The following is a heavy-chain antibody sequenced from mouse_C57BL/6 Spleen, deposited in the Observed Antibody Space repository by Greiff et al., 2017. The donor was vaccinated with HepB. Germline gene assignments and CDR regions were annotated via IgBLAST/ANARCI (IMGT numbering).Heavy chain of an antibody. CDR1: GFTFSDYG. V-gene: IGHV5-17*01. CDR3: ARGYYGSSYVFAY. CDR2: ISSGSSTI. J-gene: IGHJ3*01. Sequence: EVNVVESGGGLVKPGGSLKLSCAASGFTFSDYGMHWVRQAPEKGLEWVAYISSGSSTIYYADTVKGRFTISRDNAKNTLFLQMTSLRSEDTAMYYCARGYYGSSYVFAYWGQGTLVTVSA. D-gene: IGHD1-1*01.